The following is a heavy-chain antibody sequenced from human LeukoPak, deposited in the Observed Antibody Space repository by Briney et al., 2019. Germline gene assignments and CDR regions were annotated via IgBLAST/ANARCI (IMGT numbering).Heavy chain of an antibody. CDR3: ARDPLFNYYGSGSYPGVYDY. V-gene: IGHV1-18*01. CDR2: ISAYNGNT. D-gene: IGHD3-10*01. J-gene: IGHJ4*02. Sequence: ASVKVSCKASGYTFTSYGISWVRQAPGQGLEWMGWISAYNGNTNYAQKLQGRVTMTTDTSTSTAYMELRSLRSDDTAVYYCARDPLFNYYGSGSYPGVYDYWGQGTLVTVSS. CDR1: GYTFTSYG.